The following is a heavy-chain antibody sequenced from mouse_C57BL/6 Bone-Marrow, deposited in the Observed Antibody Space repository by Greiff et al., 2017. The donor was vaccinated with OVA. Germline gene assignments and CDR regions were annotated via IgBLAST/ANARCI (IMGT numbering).Heavy chain of an antibody. CDR2: IHPHSGST. J-gene: IGHJ1*03. V-gene: IGHV1-64*01. D-gene: IGHD1-1*01. Sequence: QVQLQQPGAELVKPGASVKLSCKASGYTFTSYWMHWVKQRPGQGLEWIGMIHPHSGSTNYNEKFKSKATLTVDKSSSTAYMQLSSLTSEDSAVYYCARPLRWYFDVWGRGTTVTVSS. CDR1: GYTFTSYW. CDR3: ARPLRWYFDV.